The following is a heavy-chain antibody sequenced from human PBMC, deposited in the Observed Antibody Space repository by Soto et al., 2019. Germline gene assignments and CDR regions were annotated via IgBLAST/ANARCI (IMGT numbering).Heavy chain of an antibody. D-gene: IGHD1-26*01. V-gene: IGHV3-20*04. CDR2: INWNGGST. CDR1: GFTFDDYG. CDR3: ARENSVYALRRGGYFDY. J-gene: IGHJ4*02. Sequence: EVQLVESGGGVVRPGGSLRLSCAASGFTFDDYGMSWVRQAPGKGLEWVYGINWNGGSTGYADSVKGRFTISRDNAKNSLYLQMHSLRAEDTALDYCARENSVYALRRGGYFDYWGQGTLVTVSS.